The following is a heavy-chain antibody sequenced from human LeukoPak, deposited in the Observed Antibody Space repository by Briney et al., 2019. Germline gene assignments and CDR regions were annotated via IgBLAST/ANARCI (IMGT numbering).Heavy chain of an antibody. CDR3: ARDDNWNRHFEY. V-gene: IGHV4-31*03. CDR2: IYYSGST. J-gene: IGHJ4*02. Sequence: SETLSLTCTVSGGPISSGGYYWNWIRQHPGKGLEWIGYIYYSGSTYYNPSLKSRVTISVDTSKNQFSLKLSSVTAADTAVYYCARDDNWNRHFEYWGQGTLVTVSS. CDR1: GGPISSGGYY. D-gene: IGHD1-20*01.